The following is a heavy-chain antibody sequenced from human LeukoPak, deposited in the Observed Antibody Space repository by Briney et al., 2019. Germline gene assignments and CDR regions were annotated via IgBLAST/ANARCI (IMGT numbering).Heavy chain of an antibody. J-gene: IGHJ2*01. V-gene: IGHV3-23*01. CDR3: AYLIIAYWYFDF. D-gene: IGHD6-13*01. Sequence: GGSLRLSCAASGFTFSSYAMSWVRQAPGKGLEWVSAISGSGSNTYYADSVKGRFTISRDNSKNTLYLQMNSLRAEDTAVYYCAYLIIAYWYFDFWGRGTLVTVSS. CDR1: GFTFSSYA. CDR2: ISGSGSNT.